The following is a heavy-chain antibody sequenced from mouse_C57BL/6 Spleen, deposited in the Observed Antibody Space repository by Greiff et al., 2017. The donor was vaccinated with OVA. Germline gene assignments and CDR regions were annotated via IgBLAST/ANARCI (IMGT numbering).Heavy chain of an antibody. J-gene: IGHJ1*03. V-gene: IGHV5-6*01. CDR1: GFTFSSYG. CDR3: ARDAFYGYFDV. Sequence: EVKLVESGGDLVKPGGSLKLSCAASGFTFSSYGMSWVRQTPDKRLEWVATISSGGSYTYYPDSVKGRFIVSRDTSQSILYLQMNALRAEDTAIYYCARDAFYGYFDVWGTGTTVTVSS. CDR2: ISSGGSYT.